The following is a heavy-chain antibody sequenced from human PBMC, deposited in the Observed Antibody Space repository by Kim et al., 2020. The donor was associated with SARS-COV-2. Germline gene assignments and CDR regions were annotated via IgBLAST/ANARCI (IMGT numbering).Heavy chain of an antibody. CDR3: AKYSSSLGYFDY. J-gene: IGHJ4*02. D-gene: IGHD6-6*01. Sequence: TYARKVQGRVTMTRDTSTSTVYMELGSLGSEDTAVYYCAKYSSSLGYFDYWGQGTLVTVSS. V-gene: IGHV1-46*01.